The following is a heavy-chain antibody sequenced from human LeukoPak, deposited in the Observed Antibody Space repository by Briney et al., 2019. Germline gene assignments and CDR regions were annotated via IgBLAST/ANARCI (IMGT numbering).Heavy chain of an antibody. V-gene: IGHV3-23*01. CDR3: AKNWVASSWFNWFDP. Sequence: GGSLRLSCAASGFTFSSYAMSWVRQAPGKGLEWVSAISGSGGSTHYADSVKGRFTISRDNSKNTLYLQRNSLRAEDTAVYYCAKNWVASSWFNWFDPWGQGTLVTVSS. D-gene: IGHD6-13*01. CDR2: ISGSGGST. J-gene: IGHJ5*02. CDR1: GFTFSSYA.